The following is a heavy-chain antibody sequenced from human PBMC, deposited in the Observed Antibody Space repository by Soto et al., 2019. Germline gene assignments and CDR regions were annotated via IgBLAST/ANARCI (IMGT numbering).Heavy chain of an antibody. CDR1: GGTFSSYT. D-gene: IGHD6-19*01. V-gene: IGHV1-69*02. CDR2: IIPILGIA. J-gene: IGHJ4*02. CDR3: ASDRSYSSGWYADFDY. Sequence: VASVKVSCKASGGTFSSYTISWVRQAPGQGLEWMGRIIPILGIANYAQKFQGRVTITADKSTSTAYMELSSLRSEDTVVYYCASDRSYSSGWYADFDYWGQGTLVTVPS.